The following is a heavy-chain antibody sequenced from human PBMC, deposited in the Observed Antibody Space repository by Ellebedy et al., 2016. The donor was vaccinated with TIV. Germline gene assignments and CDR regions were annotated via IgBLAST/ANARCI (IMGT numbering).Heavy chain of an antibody. J-gene: IGHJ4*02. CDR1: GFTFSSYA. CDR2: ISGSGAST. V-gene: IGHV3-23*01. CDR3: AKDPDVSTGYKYLDY. Sequence: LSLTCAASGFTFSSYAMSWVRQAPGKGLEWVSAISGSGASTFYADSVRGRFTISRDNSKNTVYLEMNSLRAEDRAVYYCAKDPDVSTGYKYLDYWGQGTLVIVSS. D-gene: IGHD3-9*01.